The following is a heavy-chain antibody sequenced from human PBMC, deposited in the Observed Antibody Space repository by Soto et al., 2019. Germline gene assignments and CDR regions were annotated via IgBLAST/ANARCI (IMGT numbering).Heavy chain of an antibody. D-gene: IGHD6-13*01. J-gene: IGHJ4*02. CDR3: ARGKAAGTVY. Sequence: QVQLQESGPGLVKPSQTLSLTGTVSGGSISSGGYYWSSIRQHPAKGLEWIGYIYYSGSTYYNPSLKSRVTISVDTSKNQFSLKLSSVTAADTAVYYCARGKAAGTVYWGQGTLVTVSS. CDR1: GGSISSGGYY. CDR2: IYYSGST. V-gene: IGHV4-31*03.